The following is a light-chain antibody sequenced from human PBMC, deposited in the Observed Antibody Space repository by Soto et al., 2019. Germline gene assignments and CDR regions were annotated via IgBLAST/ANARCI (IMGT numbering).Light chain of an antibody. CDR3: QQYYSTPLT. Sequence: DIVLTQSPGTLSLSPGERATLSCRASQSISSSYLAWYQQKPGQAPRLLIHGVSTRATGIPDRFSGSGSGTDFTLTISSLQAEDVAVYYCQQYYSTPLTFGGGTKVEIK. J-gene: IGKJ4*01. CDR2: GVS. V-gene: IGKV3-20*01. CDR1: QSISSSY.